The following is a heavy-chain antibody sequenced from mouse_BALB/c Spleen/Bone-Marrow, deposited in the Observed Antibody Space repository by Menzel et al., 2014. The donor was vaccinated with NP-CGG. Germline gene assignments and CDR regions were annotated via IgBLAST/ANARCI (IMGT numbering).Heavy chain of an antibody. J-gene: IGHJ3*01. CDR1: GFNIKDTY. CDR2: IDPANGNT. CDR3: ARNYGCGKSSAY. D-gene: IGHD2-2*01. V-gene: IGHV14-3*02. Sequence: VQLQQSGAELVKPGASVKLSCTASGFNIKDTYMHWVKQRPEQGLEWIGRIDPANGNTKYDPKFQGKATITADTSSNTAYLQLSSLTSEDTAVYYCARNYGCGKSSAYWGQGTLVTVSA.